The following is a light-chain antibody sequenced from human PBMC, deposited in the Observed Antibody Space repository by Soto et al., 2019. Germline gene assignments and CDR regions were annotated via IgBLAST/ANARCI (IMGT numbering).Light chain of an antibody. V-gene: IGLV2-11*01. Sequence: LIQPPSVSGSPGQSVTISCTGTSSDVWSYDYVSWYRQHPGTVPKPMIYNVNTQPSGVPGRFSGSKSGDTASMTISGLRAEDEADFPSYVFETGTKANVL. J-gene: IGLJ1*01. CDR3: YV. CDR2: NVN. CDR1: SSDVWSYDY.